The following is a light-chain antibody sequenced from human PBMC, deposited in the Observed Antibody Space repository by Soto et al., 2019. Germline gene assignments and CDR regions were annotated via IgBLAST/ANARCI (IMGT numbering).Light chain of an antibody. CDR2: TAS. CDR3: QQSYRTPT. V-gene: IGKV1-39*01. J-gene: IGKJ4*01. CDR1: QSISSY. Sequence: DIQMTQSPSSLSASVGDRVTITCRASQSISSYLNWYQQRPGKAPNLLIYTASSLQSGVPSRFSGSGSGTDFTLTISSVQPEDFATYFCQQSYRTPTFGGGTKVEIK.